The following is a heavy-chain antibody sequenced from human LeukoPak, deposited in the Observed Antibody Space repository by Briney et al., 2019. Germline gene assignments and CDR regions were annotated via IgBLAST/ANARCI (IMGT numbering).Heavy chain of an antibody. J-gene: IGHJ4*02. D-gene: IGHD5-12*01. CDR2: IYYSGST. CDR3: ARGGRGYPQAY. V-gene: IGHV4-59*01. Sequence: PSETLSLTCTVSGGSISSYYWSWIRQPPGKGLEWIGYIYYSGSTNYNPSLKSRVTISVDTSKNQLSLKLSSVTAADTAVYYCARGGRGYPQAYWGQGTLVTVSS. CDR1: GGSISSYY.